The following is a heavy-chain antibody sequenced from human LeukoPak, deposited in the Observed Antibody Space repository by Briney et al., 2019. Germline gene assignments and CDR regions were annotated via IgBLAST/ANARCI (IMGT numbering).Heavy chain of an antibody. CDR1: KFTFSGYW. CDR2: INSDGSST. D-gene: IGHD4-23*01. V-gene: IGHV3-74*01. CDR3: ARRSAYGGYFDD. Sequence: GGCLRLSCAASKFTFSGYWMHWVRATPQKGLVWVSRINSDGSSTHYADSVKGRFPISRDNAKNTLYLQMNSLRVEDTAVYYCARRSAYGGYFDDWGQGTLVTVSS. J-gene: IGHJ4*02.